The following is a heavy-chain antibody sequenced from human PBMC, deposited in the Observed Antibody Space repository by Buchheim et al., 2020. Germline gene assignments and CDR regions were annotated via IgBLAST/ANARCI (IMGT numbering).Heavy chain of an antibody. CDR1: GFSFSSFG. J-gene: IGHJ4*02. CDR2: ISYDGSDK. CDR3: AKDRPNSPQIDS. Sequence: QVQLVESGGGVVQPGRSLRLSCTASGFSFSSFGMHWVRQAPGKGLEWVAVISYDGSDKYYADFAKGRFTISRDNSTHTLFLQVSSLRPEDTAVYYCAKDRPNSPQIDSWGQGTL. V-gene: IGHV3-30*18.